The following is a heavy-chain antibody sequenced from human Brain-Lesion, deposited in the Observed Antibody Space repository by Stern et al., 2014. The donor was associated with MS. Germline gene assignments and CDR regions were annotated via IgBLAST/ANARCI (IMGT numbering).Heavy chain of an antibody. CDR3: ARDITGSSAYFAY. J-gene: IGHJ4*02. CDR1: GFTFDDYS. CDR2: ISWNSGSI. D-gene: IGHD1-14*01. V-gene: IGHV3-9*01. Sequence: EVQLVESGGDLVQPGRSLRLPCAAFGFTFDDYSFHWVRQVPGQGPAWVAGISWNSGSIGYADSVKGRFTTSRDNAYSSLYLQMNRLRPEDTALYYCARDITGSSAYFAYWGQGTLVTVSS.